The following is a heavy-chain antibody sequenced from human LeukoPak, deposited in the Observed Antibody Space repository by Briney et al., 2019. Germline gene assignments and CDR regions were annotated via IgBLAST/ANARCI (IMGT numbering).Heavy chain of an antibody. J-gene: IGHJ4*02. CDR3: ARLRWGLGTDY. CDR1: GFIVSSNY. V-gene: IGHV3-53*01. Sequence: GGSLRLSCAASGFIVSSNYMSWVRQAPGRGLEWVSVLYSGGSTYYADSVKGRFTISRDNSKNTLYLQMDSLRAEDTAVYYCARLRWGLGTDYWGQGTLVTVSS. D-gene: IGHD2-21*02. CDR2: LYSGGST.